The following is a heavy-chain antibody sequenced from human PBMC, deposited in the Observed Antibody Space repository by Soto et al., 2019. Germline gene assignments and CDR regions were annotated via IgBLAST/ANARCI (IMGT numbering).Heavy chain of an antibody. CDR2: ITASGGTT. Sequence: EVQLLESGGDLVQPGGSLRLSCAASGFTFSSYAMTWVRQAPGKGLEWVSSITASGGTTYFADSVKGRFTISRDNSTNTVSLQMSSLTVDDTAVYYCAQTLSESNGVGEYWGQGTLVTVSS. V-gene: IGHV3-23*01. CDR3: AQTLSESNGVGEY. D-gene: IGHD3-10*01. J-gene: IGHJ4*02. CDR1: GFTFSSYA.